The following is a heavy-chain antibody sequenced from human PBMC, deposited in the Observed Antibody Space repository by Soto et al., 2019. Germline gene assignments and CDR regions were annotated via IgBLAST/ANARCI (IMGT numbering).Heavy chain of an antibody. CDR3: ARGGGSYHDTTINWFDP. CDR2: IYHSGST. V-gene: IGHV4-30-2*01. D-gene: IGHD1-26*01. Sequence: QLQLQESGSGLVKPSQTLSLTCAVSGGSISSGGYSWSWIRQPPGKGLEWIGYIYHSGSTYYNPSLKSRVTISVDRSKNQFSLELSSVTAADSAVYYCARGGGSYHDTTINWFDPWGQAFLFTVSS. J-gene: IGHJ5*02. CDR1: GGSISSGGYS.